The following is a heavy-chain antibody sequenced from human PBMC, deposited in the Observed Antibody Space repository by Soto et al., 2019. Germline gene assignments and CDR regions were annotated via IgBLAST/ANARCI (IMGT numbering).Heavy chain of an antibody. Sequence: NPSETLSLTCTVSGGSISSYYWSWIRQPPGKGLEWIGYIYYSGSTNYNPSLKSRVTISVDTSKNQFSLKLSSVTAADTAVYYCARGGGGYSYGFDYWGQGTLVTVSS. D-gene: IGHD5-18*01. J-gene: IGHJ4*02. CDR2: IYYSGST. V-gene: IGHV4-59*01. CDR3: ARGGGGYSYGFDY. CDR1: GGSISSYY.